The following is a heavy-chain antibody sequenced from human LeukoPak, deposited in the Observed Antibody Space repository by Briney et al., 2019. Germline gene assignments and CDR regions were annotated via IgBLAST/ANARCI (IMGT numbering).Heavy chain of an antibody. D-gene: IGHD1-7*01. V-gene: IGHV4-59*12. Sequence: SETLSLTCTVSGGSISSYYWSWIRQPPGKGLEWIGYIYYSGSTNYNPSLKSRVTISVDTSKNQFSLKLSSVTAADTAVYYCARGQRYNWNYGLGYWGQGTLVTVSS. CDR1: GGSISSYY. CDR2: IYYSGST. CDR3: ARGQRYNWNYGLGY. J-gene: IGHJ4*02.